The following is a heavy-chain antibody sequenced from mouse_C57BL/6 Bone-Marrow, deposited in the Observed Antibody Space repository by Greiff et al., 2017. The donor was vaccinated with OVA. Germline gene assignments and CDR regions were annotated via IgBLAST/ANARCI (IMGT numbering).Heavy chain of an antibody. CDR2: IDPENGDT. J-gene: IGHJ3*01. CDR3: TTVYYDYGFAY. D-gene: IGHD2-4*01. CDR1: GFNIKDDY. Sequence: VQLQQPGAELVRPGASVKLSCTASGFNIKDDYMHWVKQRPEQGLEWIGWIDPENGDTEYASKFQGKATITADTSSNTAYLQLSSLTSEDTAVYYCTTVYYDYGFAYWGQGTLVTVSA. V-gene: IGHV14-4*01.